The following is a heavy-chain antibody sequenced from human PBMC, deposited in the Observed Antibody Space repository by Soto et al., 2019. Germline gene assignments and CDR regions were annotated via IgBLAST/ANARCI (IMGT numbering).Heavy chain of an antibody. J-gene: IGHJ6*02. V-gene: IGHV5-51*01. CDR1: GYSFTSYW. D-gene: IGHD1-7*01. Sequence: GESLKISCKGSGYSFTSYWIGWVRQMPGKGLEWMGIIYPGDSDTRYSPSFQGQVTISADKSISTAYLQWSSLKASDTAMYYCAGSGKLELRHYYYYGMDVWGQGTTVTVSS. CDR3: AGSGKLELRHYYYYGMDV. CDR2: IYPGDSDT.